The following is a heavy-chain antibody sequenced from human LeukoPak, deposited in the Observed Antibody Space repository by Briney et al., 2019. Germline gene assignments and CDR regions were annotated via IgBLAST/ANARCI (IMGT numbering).Heavy chain of an antibody. CDR2: INHSGST. J-gene: IGHJ4*02. D-gene: IGHD6-19*01. CDR1: GGSFSGYY. Sequence: PSETLSLTCAVYGGSFSGYYWSWIRQPPGKGLEWIGEINHSGSTNYNPSLKGRVTISVDRSKNQFSLKLSSVTAADTAIYYCARHWYSSGPYNFEYWGQGTLVTVSS. V-gene: IGHV4-34*01. CDR3: ARHWYSSGPYNFEY.